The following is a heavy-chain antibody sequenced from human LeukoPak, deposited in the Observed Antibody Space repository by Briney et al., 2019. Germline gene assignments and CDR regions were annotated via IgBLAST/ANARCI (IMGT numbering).Heavy chain of an antibody. D-gene: IGHD3-10*01. V-gene: IGHV1-69*02. CDR2: IIPIIDVP. CDR1: GDTFSDYT. Sequence: SVKVSCKASGDTFSDYTINWVRQAPGQGLEWMGRIIPIIDVPIYARRFQGRVTITADKSTNTAYMELNSLRSEDTAMYYCARARYYGSGSKNWFDSWGQGTLVTVSS. CDR3: ARARYYGSGSKNWFDS. J-gene: IGHJ5*01.